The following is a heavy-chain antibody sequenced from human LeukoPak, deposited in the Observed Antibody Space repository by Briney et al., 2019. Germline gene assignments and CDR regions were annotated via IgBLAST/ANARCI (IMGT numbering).Heavy chain of an antibody. Sequence: SDTLSLTCTVTGGSICSCYWSWIRQPPGKGLEWIGYISYSVTTNYSPSLKSRVTMSVDTSKNQFSLNLSSVTAADTAVYYCASPVGGAPLVWGQGTLVTVSS. CDR2: ISYSVTT. J-gene: IGHJ4*02. CDR1: GGSICSCY. D-gene: IGHD2-8*02. CDR3: ASPVGGAPLV. V-gene: IGHV4-59*07.